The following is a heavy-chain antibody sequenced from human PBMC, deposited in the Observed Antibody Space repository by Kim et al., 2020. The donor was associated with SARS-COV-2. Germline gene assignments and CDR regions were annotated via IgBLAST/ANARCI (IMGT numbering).Heavy chain of an antibody. D-gene: IGHD1-26*01. V-gene: IGHV4-34*01. CDR2: INHSGST. CDR3: ARGYILSAPKGAGRMLDY. Sequence: SETLSLTCAVYGGSFSGYYWSWIRQPPGKGLEWIGEINHSGSTNYNPSLKSRVTISVDTSKNQFSLKLSSVTAADTAVYYCARGYILSAPKGAGRMLDYWGQGTLVTVSS. CDR1: GGSFSGYY. J-gene: IGHJ4*02.